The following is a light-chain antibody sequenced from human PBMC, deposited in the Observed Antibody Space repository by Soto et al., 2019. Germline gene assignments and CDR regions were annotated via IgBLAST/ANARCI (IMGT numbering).Light chain of an antibody. CDR2: DTS. CDR3: QQRSSWPPST. J-gene: IGKJ2*01. CDR1: QSVNNY. V-gene: IGKV3-11*01. Sequence: EIVLTQSPATLSLSPGERATLSCRASQSVNNYLAWYQQKPGQPPRLLIYDTSNLATGIPARFSGSGSGTDFTLTISSLEPEDFAVYYCQQRSSWPPSTFGQGTKLEIK.